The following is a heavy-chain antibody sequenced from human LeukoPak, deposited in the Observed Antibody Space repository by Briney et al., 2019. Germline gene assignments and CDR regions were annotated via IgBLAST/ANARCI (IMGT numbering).Heavy chain of an antibody. CDR2: FYYSGST. D-gene: IGHD2/OR15-2a*01. CDR1: GGSISNDRYY. J-gene: IGHJ4*02. Sequence: PSETLSLTCTVSGGSISNDRYYWGWIRQAPGKGLEWIGSFYYSGSTYYNPSLKSRVTISGDTSKKQFSLKLTSVTAADTAVYYCARAIHREYPIDYWGQGTLVTVSS. V-gene: IGHV4-39*07. CDR3: ARAIHREYPIDY.